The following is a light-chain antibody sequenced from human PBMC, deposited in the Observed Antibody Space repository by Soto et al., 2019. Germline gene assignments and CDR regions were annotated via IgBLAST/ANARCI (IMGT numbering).Light chain of an antibody. CDR2: EVS. J-gene: IGLJ1*01. CDR1: SSDVGGYNY. V-gene: IGLV2-14*01. CDR3: NSYVGSNNYV. Sequence: QSGLTQPASVSGSPGQSITISCTGTSSDVGGYNYVSWYQQHPGKAPKLMIYEVSNRPSGVSNRFSGSKSGNTASLTISGLQAEDEADYYCNSYVGSNNYVFGTGTKVTV.